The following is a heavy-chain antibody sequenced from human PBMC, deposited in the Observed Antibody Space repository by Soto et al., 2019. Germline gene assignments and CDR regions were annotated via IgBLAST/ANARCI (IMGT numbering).Heavy chain of an antibody. D-gene: IGHD2-2*01. CDR1: GFTFSSYW. CDR3: ARRYCSSTSCYYYYYMDV. V-gene: IGHV3-7*01. J-gene: IGHJ6*03. CDR2: IKQDGSEK. Sequence: GGSLRLSCAASGFTFSSYWMSWVRQAPGKGLEWVANIKQDGSEKYYVDSVKGRFTISRDNAKNSLYLQMNSLRAEDTAVYYCARRYCSSTSCYYYYYMDVWSKGTTVTVSS.